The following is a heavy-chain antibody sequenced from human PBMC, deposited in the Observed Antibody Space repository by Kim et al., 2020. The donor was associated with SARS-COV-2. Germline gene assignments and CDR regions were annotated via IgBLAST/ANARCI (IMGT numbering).Heavy chain of an antibody. Sequence: GGSLRLSCAASGFTFSSYSMNWVRQAPGKGLEWVSYISSSSSTIYYADSVKGRFTISRDNAKNSLYLQMNSLRAEDTAVYYCARGLDYYGGGDFDYWGQGTLVTVSS. CDR1: GFTFSSYS. J-gene: IGHJ4*02. D-gene: IGHD3-10*01. CDR2: ISSSSSTI. V-gene: IGHV3-48*04. CDR3: ARGLDYYGGGDFDY.